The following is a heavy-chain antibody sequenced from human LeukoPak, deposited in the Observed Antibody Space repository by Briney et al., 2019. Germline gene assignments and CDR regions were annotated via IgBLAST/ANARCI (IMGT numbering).Heavy chain of an antibody. CDR3: ARDHRVGELRDY. Sequence: SVKVSCKASGGTFSSYAISWVRQAPGQGLEWMGRIIPIFGTANYAQKFQGRVTITTDESTSTAYMELSSLRSEDTAVYYCARDHRVGELRDYWGRGPLVTVSS. V-gene: IGHV1-69*05. CDR1: GGTFSSYA. J-gene: IGHJ4*02. CDR2: IIPIFGTA. D-gene: IGHD3-10*01.